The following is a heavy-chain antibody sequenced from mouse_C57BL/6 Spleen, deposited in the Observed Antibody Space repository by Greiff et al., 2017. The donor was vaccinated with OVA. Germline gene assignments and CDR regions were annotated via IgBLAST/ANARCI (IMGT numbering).Heavy chain of an antibody. CDR2: INPSSGYT. D-gene: IGHD2-5*01. J-gene: IGHJ4*01. CDR3: APYSNYDAMDY. CDR1: GYTFTSYT. V-gene: IGHV1-4*01. Sequence: SGAELARPGASVKMSCKASGYTFTSYTMHWVKQRPGQGLEWIGYINPSSGYTKYNQKFKDKATLTADKSSSTAYMQLSSLTSEDSAVYYCAPYSNYDAMDYWGQGTSVTVSS.